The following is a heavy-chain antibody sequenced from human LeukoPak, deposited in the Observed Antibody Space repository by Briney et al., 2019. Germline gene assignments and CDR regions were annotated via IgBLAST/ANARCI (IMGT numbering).Heavy chain of an antibody. CDR1: GGSISSGNYY. V-gene: IGHV4-30-4*01. CDR3: ASSYWSYYYNAIDV. CDR2: IHYSGST. J-gene: IGHJ6*02. D-gene: IGHD2-8*02. Sequence: SETLSLTCTVSGGSISSGNYYWSWIRQPAGKGLEWIGCIHYSGSTYYKPSLKSRLTISLDTSKNLFSLNMNSVTAADTAVYFCASSYWSYYYNAIDVWGQGTTVTVSS.